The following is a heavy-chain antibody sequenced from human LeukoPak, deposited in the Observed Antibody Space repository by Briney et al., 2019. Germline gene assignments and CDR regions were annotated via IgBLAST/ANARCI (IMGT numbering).Heavy chain of an antibody. CDR2: IYYSGST. V-gene: IGHV4-59*11. CDR3: ARDMVRGVDHWFDP. CDR1: GGSISSHY. J-gene: IGHJ5*02. Sequence: KPSETLSLTCTVSGGSISSHYWSWIRQPPGKTLEWIGYIYYSGSTNYNPSLRSRVTIPVDSSKNQFSLKLTSLTAADTAVYYCARDMVRGVDHWFDPWGQGTLVTVSS. D-gene: IGHD3-10*01.